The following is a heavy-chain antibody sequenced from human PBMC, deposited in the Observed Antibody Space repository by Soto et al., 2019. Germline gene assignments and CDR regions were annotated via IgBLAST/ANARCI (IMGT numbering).Heavy chain of an antibody. J-gene: IGHJ4*02. CDR1: GYTFTSYT. D-gene: IGHD6-13*01. Sequence: QVHLVQSGAEVKKPGASVKVSCKASGYTFTSYTIHWVRKAPGQRLVWMGWINAGNGDTKYSQKFQGRVTITSDTSANSAYMDLRSLRSEDTAVYYCARLALWFSTSDFDSAYWGAGAPVTFS. CDR2: INAGNGDT. CDR3: ARLALWFSTSDFDSAY. V-gene: IGHV1-3*01.